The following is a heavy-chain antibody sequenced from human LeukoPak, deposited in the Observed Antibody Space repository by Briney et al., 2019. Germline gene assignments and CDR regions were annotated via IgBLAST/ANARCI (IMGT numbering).Heavy chain of an antibody. V-gene: IGHV4-59*01. J-gene: IGHJ5*02. Sequence: SETLSLTCTVSGGSISSYYWSWIRQPPGKGLEWIGYIYYSGSTNYTPSLKSRVTISVDTSKNQFSLKLSSVTAADTAVYYCARAPTYYYDSSGLENWFDPWGQGTLVTVSS. CDR2: IYYSGST. D-gene: IGHD3-22*01. CDR1: GGSISSYY. CDR3: ARAPTYYYDSSGLENWFDP.